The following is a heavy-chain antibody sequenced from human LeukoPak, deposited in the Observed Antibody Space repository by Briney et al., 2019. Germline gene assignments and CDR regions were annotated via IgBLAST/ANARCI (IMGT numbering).Heavy chain of an antibody. V-gene: IGHV3-30-3*01. Sequence: GGSLRLSCAASGFTFSSYAMHWVRQAPGKGLECVAVISYDGSNKYYADSVKGRFTISRDNSKNTLYLQMNSLRAEDTAVYYCARGTAILDYFDYWGQGTLVTVSS. CDR3: ARGTAILDYFDY. CDR2: ISYDGSNK. J-gene: IGHJ4*02. D-gene: IGHD2-21*02. CDR1: GFTFSSYA.